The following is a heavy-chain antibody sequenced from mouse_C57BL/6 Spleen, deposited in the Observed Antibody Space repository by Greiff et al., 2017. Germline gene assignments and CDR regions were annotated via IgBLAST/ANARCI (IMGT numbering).Heavy chain of an antibody. CDR2: ISDGGSYT. J-gene: IGHJ1*03. CDR1: GFTFSSYA. V-gene: IGHV5-4*03. D-gene: IGHD2-5*01. Sequence: EVMLVESGGGLVKPGGSLKLSCAASGFTFSSYAMSWVRQTPEKRLEWVATISDGGSYTYYPDNVKGRFTISRDTSTHNPSLQMRHLKSADTAMYYGASDPPYCSNDTYFDVWGTGTTVTVSS. CDR3: ASDPPYCSNDTYFDV.